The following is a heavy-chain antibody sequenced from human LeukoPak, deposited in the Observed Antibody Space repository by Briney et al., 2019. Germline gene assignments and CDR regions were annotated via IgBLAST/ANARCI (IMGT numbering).Heavy chain of an antibody. CDR2: IYYSGST. D-gene: IGHD2/OR15-2a*01. V-gene: IGHV4-39*01. J-gene: IGHJ1*01. CDR3: ARHGSTSSDDYFQH. CDR1: GGSISSSSYY. Sequence: SETLSLTCTVSGGSISSSSYYWGWIRQPPGKGLEWIGSIYYSGSTYYNPSLKSRVTISVDTSKNQFSLKMSSVTAADTAVYYCARHGSTSSDDYFQHWGQGTLVTVYS.